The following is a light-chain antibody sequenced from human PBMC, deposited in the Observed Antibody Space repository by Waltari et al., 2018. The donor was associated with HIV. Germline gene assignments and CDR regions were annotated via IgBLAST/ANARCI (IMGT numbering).Light chain of an antibody. CDR1: SSDVGGYNY. V-gene: IGLV2-11*01. Sequence: QSALTQPRSVSGSPGQSVAISCTGTSSDVGGYNYVSWYQQHPGKAPKLMLSDVNKRHSGVPDRFAGSKSGNTASLTISGLQAEDEADYYCCSYAGDSVVFGGGTKLTVL. J-gene: IGLJ2*01. CDR2: DVN. CDR3: CSYAGDSVV.